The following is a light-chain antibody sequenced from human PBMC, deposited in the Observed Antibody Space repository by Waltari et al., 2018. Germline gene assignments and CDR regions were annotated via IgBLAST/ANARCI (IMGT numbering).Light chain of an antibody. CDR3: QQVNSFPAT. CDR2: GAS. V-gene: IGKV1-12*01. CDR1: QSISNW. Sequence: DIQMTQSPSSVSAFVGDRVTITCRASQSISNWLAGYQQKTGKAPKLLIYGASDLHSGVPSRFSGSGAGTDFTLTISSLQAEDFATYYCQQVNSFPATFGGGTTVEIK. J-gene: IGKJ4*01.